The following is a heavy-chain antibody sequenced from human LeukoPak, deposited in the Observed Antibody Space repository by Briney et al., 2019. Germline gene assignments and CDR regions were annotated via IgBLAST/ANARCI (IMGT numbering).Heavy chain of an antibody. V-gene: IGHV3-7*03. D-gene: IGHD3-10*01. J-gene: IGHJ4*02. Sequence: PGGSLRLSCAASGFTFSSYWMSWVRQAPGKGLEWVANIKQDGSEKYYVDSVKGRFTISRDNAKNSLYLQMNSLRAEDTAVYYCAGGGELLWFGESFWGYWGQGTLVTVSS. CDR2: IKQDGSEK. CDR3: AGGGELLWFGESFWGY. CDR1: GFTFSSYW.